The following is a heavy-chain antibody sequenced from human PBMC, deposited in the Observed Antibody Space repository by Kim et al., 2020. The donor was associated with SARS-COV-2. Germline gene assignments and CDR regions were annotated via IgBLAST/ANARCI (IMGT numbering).Heavy chain of an antibody. D-gene: IGHD2-21*02. V-gene: IGHV1-2*02. Sequence: ASVKVSCKASGYIFTGHYIHWVRQAPGQGLEWMAWHDPNSGDTKYAQDFQGRVTETRDTSVTTAYMEVNRLRYDDTAGYFCAIFYKPDCQYYFDFGGQGTLVTVS. CDR1: GYIFTGHY. CDR2: HDPNSGDT. CDR3: AIFYKPDCQYYFDF. J-gene: IGHJ4*02.